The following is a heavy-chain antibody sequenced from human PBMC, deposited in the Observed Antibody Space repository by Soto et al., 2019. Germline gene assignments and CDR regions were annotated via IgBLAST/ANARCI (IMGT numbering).Heavy chain of an antibody. V-gene: IGHV4-59*01. CDR2: IYYSGST. J-gene: IGHJ4*02. Sequence: SETLSLTCTVSGGSISIYYWSWIRHPPGKGLEWIGYIYYSGSTNYNPSLKSRVTISVDTSKNQFSLKLSSVTAADTAVYYCARGDYNPYYFDYWGQGILVTVPQ. CDR1: GGSISIYY. D-gene: IGHD4-4*01. CDR3: ARGDYNPYYFDY.